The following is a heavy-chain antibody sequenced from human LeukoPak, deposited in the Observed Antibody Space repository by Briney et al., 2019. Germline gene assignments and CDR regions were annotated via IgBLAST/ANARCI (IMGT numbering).Heavy chain of an antibody. D-gene: IGHD3-16*02. CDR3: AKGWDYVWGSYRPDWFDP. J-gene: IGHJ5*02. Sequence: PGGSLRLSCAASGFTFSAFGMHWVRQAPGKGLEWVAVISYDGSYEYFADSVKGRFTISRDNSKNTLYLQINSLRAEDTAVYYCAKGWDYVWGSYRPDWFDPWGQGTLVTVSS. CDR1: GFTFSAFG. V-gene: IGHV3-30*18. CDR2: ISYDGSYE.